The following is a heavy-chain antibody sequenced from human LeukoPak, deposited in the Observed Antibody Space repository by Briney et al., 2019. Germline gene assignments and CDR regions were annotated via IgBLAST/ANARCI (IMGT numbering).Heavy chain of an antibody. V-gene: IGHV3-23*01. Sequence: GGSLRLSCAASGFTFSSYAMSWVRQAPGKGLEWASAISGSGGSTYYADSVKGRFTISRDNSRDTLYLQMNSLRAEDTAVYYCGKGYYDYVWGSYYFDYWGQGTLVTVSS. J-gene: IGHJ4*02. CDR2: ISGSGGST. CDR3: GKGYYDYVWGSYYFDY. D-gene: IGHD3-16*01. CDR1: GFTFSSYA.